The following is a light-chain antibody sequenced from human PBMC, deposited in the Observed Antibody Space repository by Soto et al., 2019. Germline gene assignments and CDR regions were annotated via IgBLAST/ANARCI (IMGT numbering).Light chain of an antibody. V-gene: IGLV4-69*01. CDR1: SLHSSYA. Sequence: QPVLTQSPSASASLGASVKLTCTLSSLHSSYAIAWHQQQPEKGPRYLMNVNSDGSHSKGDGIPDRFSGSSSGAERYLTISSLQSEDEADYYCQTWGTGIVVFGGGTKLTVL. J-gene: IGLJ2*01. CDR2: VNSDGSH. CDR3: QTWGTGIVV.